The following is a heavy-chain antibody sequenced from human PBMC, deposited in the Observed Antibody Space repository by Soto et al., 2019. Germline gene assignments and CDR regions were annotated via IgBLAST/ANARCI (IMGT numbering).Heavy chain of an antibody. CDR2: TYYRSKWYN. D-gene: IGHD6-13*01. V-gene: IGHV6-1*01. CDR3: VRTPASGTLDP. CDR1: GDSVSSNSAS. Sequence: SHTLSLTCAISGDSVSSNSASWNSLRQSPSRGLEWLGRTYYRSKWYNDYAVSVKSRITITPDTSKNQFSLQLNSVTPEDTAVYYCVRTPASGTLDPWGQGTLVTVSS. J-gene: IGHJ5*02.